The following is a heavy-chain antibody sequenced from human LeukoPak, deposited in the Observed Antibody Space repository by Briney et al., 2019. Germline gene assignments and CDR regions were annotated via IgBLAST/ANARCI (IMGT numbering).Heavy chain of an antibody. CDR1: GYTFTSYY. J-gene: IGHJ1*01. CDR3: ARYRGYSGSYKRAEYFQH. V-gene: IGHV1-46*01. D-gene: IGHD1-26*01. Sequence: ASVTVSCKASGYTFTSYYMHWVRHAPGQGLEWMGIINPSGGSTSYAQKFQGRVTMTRDTSTSTVYMELSSLRSEDTAVYYCARYRGYSGSYKRAEYFQHWGQGTLVTVSS. CDR2: INPSGGST.